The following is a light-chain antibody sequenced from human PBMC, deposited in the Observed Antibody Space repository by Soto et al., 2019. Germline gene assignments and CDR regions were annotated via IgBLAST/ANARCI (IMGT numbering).Light chain of an antibody. CDR2: AAS. V-gene: IGKV1-39*01. Sequence: DIQMTQSPSSLSTSVGARVTITCRASQSISNYLNWYQQKPGKAPKLLIYAASSLQSGVPSRFSGSGSGTDFTLTISSLQPEDFATYYCQQSYSTPRTFGQGTKVEIK. CDR1: QSISNY. J-gene: IGKJ1*01. CDR3: QQSYSTPRT.